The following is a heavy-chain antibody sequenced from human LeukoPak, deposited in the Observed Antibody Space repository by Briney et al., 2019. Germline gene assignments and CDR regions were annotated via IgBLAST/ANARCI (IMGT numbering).Heavy chain of an antibody. V-gene: IGHV1-2*02. D-gene: IGHD3-9*01. CDR3: ARSSGYTHLDY. J-gene: IGHJ4*02. CDR2: INPNSGGT. Sequence: ASVKVSCKASGYTFTGYYIHWVRQAPGQGLEWMGWINPNSGGTNYAQKIQDRVTLTRDTSISTAYMELSRLRSDDTAVYYCARSSGYTHLDYWGQGTLVTVSS. CDR1: GYTFTGYY.